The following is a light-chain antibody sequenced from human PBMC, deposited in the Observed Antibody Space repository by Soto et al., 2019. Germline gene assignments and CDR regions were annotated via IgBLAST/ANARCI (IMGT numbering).Light chain of an antibody. CDR3: QQYKSWPIT. Sequence: DIQMTQSPPTLSASVGDRVTITCRAGQSINRWLAWYQQKPGRAPKLLIYDVSTLQSGVPSRFSGSGSETEFTLTISSLQSEDFAIYYCQQYKSWPITFGQGTRLEIK. CDR2: DVS. V-gene: IGKV1-5*01. J-gene: IGKJ5*01. CDR1: QSINRW.